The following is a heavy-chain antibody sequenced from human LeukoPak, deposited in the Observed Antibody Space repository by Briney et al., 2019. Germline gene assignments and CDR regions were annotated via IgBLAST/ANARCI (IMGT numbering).Heavy chain of an antibody. V-gene: IGHV4-4*07. CDR1: GGSISSYY. CDR2: VYHSGVT. D-gene: IGHD2-8*02. Sequence: PSETLSFTCTVSGGSISSYYWSWIRQPAGKGLEWIGEVYHSGVTNYSPSLKSRVSMSIDKSKNIFSLNLTSVTAADTAVYYCARGYCTGGNCYSFGYWGQGTLVIVSS. CDR3: ARGYCTGGNCYSFGY. J-gene: IGHJ4*02.